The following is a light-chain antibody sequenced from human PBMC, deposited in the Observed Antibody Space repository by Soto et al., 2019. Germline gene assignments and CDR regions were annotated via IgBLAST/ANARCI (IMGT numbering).Light chain of an antibody. CDR1: QSVGISY. CDR2: GVS. Sequence: EIVLTQSPGTLSLSPGERATLSCRASQSVGISYLAWYQQKPGQAPRLLIYGVSSRATGIPDRFSGSGSETDFTLTISRLEPEDFAVYYCQQYGGSPRTFGQGTKVEIK. J-gene: IGKJ1*01. V-gene: IGKV3-20*01. CDR3: QQYGGSPRT.